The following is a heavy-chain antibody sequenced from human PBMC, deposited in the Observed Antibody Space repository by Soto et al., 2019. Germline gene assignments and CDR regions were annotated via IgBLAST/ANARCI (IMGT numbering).Heavy chain of an antibody. Sequence: SETLSLTCTVSGGSISSSSYYWGWIRQPPGKGQEWIGSIYYSGSTYYNPSLKSRVTISVDTSKNQFSLKLSSVTAVDTAVYYCALHPYSSSWPYYYYYYGMDVWGQGTTVTVSS. CDR2: IYYSGST. D-gene: IGHD6-13*01. V-gene: IGHV4-39*01. J-gene: IGHJ6*02. CDR1: GGSISSSSYY. CDR3: ALHPYSSSWPYYYYYYGMDV.